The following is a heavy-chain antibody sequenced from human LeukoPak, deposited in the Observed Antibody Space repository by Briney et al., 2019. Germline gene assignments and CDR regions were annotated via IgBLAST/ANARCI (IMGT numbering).Heavy chain of an antibody. CDR2: ISGSGGST. CDR3: AKVTIVGATTRYYFDY. D-gene: IGHD1-26*01. J-gene: IGHJ4*02. V-gene: IGHV3-23*01. Sequence: GGSLRLSCAASGVTFSSYAMSWVRQAPGKGLEWVSAISGSGGSTYYADSVKGRFTISRDNSKNTLYLQMNSLRAEDTAVYYCAKVTIVGATTRYYFDYWGQGTLVTVSS. CDR1: GVTFSSYA.